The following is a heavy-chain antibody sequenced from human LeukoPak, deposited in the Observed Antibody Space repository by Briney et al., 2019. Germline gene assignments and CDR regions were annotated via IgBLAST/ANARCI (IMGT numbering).Heavy chain of an antibody. V-gene: IGHV1-69*04. J-gene: IGHJ4*02. Sequence: ASVKVSCKASGGTFSSYAISWVRQAPGQGLEWMGRIIPILGIANYAQKFQGRVTITADKSTSTAYMELSSLRSEDTAVYYCARDGGGEAGSVVPAASPLAYWGQGTLVTVSS. CDR3: ARDGGGEAGSVVPAASPLAY. D-gene: IGHD2-2*01. CDR1: GGTFSSYA. CDR2: IIPILGIA.